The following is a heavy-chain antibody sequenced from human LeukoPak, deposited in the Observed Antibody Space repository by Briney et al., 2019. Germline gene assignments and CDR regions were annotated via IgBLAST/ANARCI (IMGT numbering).Heavy chain of an antibody. Sequence: SETLSLTCTVSGGSISIYCWNWIRQPAGKGLEWIGRISTSGITNYDPSLKSRVTMSVDTSKNQFSLNLSSVTAADTAVYYCARESSGNYYNPLGYMDVWGKGTTVTVSS. D-gene: IGHD3-10*01. CDR3: ARESSGNYYNPLGYMDV. CDR1: GGSISIYC. V-gene: IGHV4-4*07. J-gene: IGHJ6*03. CDR2: ISTSGIT.